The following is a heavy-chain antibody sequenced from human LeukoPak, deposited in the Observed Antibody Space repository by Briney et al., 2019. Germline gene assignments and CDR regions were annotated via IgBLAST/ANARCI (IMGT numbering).Heavy chain of an antibody. D-gene: IGHD3-3*01. J-gene: IGHJ3*02. CDR2: IYYSGST. Sequence: SETLSLTCTVSGGSISSYYWSCIRQPPGKGLEWIGYIYYSGSTNYNPSLKSRVTISVDTSQNQCSMTLSSVTAADTAVYYCARAAREVLRFLEWLSPAAFDICGQGTMVTVSS. CDR1: GGSISSYY. CDR3: ARAAREVLRFLEWLSPAAFDI. V-gene: IGHV4-59*01.